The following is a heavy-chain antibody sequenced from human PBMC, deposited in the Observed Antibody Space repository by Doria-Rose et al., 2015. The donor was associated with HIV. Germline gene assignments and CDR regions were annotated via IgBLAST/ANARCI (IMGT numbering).Heavy chain of an antibody. CDR1: GYTSTEYY. D-gene: IGHD4-17*01. J-gene: IGHJ4*02. CDR2: INPNSGGT. V-gene: IGHV1-2*02. CDR3: AREDDLITTVTTFTY. Sequence: GASVKVSCKASGYTSTEYYMSWVRQAPGQGPEWMGWINPNSGGTDYAQKFQGRVTMTRDTSISTAYMELSSLRSDDTAVYYCAREDDLITTVTTFTYWGQGTLVTVPS.